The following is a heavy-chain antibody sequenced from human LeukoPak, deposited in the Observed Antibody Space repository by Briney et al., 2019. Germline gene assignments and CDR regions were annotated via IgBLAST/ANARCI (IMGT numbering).Heavy chain of an antibody. CDR1: GYTFTDYF. V-gene: IGHV1-2*02. D-gene: IGHD3-16*01. CDR3: ARGYEYGWFDP. J-gene: IGHJ5*02. CDR2: INPKKGDT. Sequence: ASVKVSCKASGYTFTDYFLHWVRQAPGQGLKWMGWINPKKGDTNYAQKFQGRVTVTWDTSTTTAYMELNRLTSDDTAVYYCARGYEYGWFDPWGQGTLVTVSS.